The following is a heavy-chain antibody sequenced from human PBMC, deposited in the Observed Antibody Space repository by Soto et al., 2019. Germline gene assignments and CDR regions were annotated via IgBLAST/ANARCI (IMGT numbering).Heavy chain of an antibody. J-gene: IGHJ4*02. CDR3: VRALWFGELFVY. V-gene: IGHV5-51*01. Sequence: PGESLKISCKCSGYSFTSYWIGLVRQMPGKGLEWVGIIYPGDSDTRYSPSFQGQVTISADKSISTAYLQWSSLKASDTAMYYCVRALWFGELFVYWGQGTLVTVSS. CDR2: IYPGDSDT. D-gene: IGHD3-10*01. CDR1: GYSFTSYW.